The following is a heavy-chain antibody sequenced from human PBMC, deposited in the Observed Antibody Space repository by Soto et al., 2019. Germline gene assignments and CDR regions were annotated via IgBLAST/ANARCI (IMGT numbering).Heavy chain of an antibody. CDR3: ASGISSQDYYYGMDV. J-gene: IGHJ6*02. CDR2: ISAYNGNT. V-gene: IGHV1-18*01. D-gene: IGHD6-6*01. CDR1: GYTFTSYG. Sequence: QVQLVQSGAEVKKPGASVKVSCKASGYTFTSYGISWVRQAPGQGLEWMGWISAYNGNTNYAQKLQGRVTMTTDTSTSTAYIELRSLRSDDTAVYYCASGISSQDYYYGMDVWGQGTTVTVSS.